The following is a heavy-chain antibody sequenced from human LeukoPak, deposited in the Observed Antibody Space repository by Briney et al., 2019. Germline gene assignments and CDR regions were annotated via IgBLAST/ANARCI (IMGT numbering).Heavy chain of an antibody. J-gene: IGHJ4*02. CDR3: TRGPYNNYVNLDY. Sequence: GGPLRLSCTASGFTFGDYCMSWVRQAPGKGLVWVGFIRSKAYGGTAEYAASVKDRFTISRDDSKSIAYLQMNSLKTEDTAVYYCTRGPYNNYVNLDYWGQGTLVTVSS. V-gene: IGHV3-49*04. CDR1: GFTFGDYC. CDR2: IRSKAYGGTA. D-gene: IGHD4-11*01.